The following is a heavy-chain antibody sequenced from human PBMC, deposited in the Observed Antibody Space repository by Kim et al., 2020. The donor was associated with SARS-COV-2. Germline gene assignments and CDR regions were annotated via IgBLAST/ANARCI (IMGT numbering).Heavy chain of an antibody. CDR3: ARIGSTGTTDSQFDY. D-gene: IGHD1-1*01. Sequence: ASVKVSCKASGYTFTSYYMHWVRQAPGQGLEWMGIINPSGGSTSYAQKFQGRVTMTRDTSTSTVYMELSSLRSEDTAVYYCARIGSTGTTDSQFDYWGQGTLVTVSS. J-gene: IGHJ4*02. CDR1: GYTFTSYY. V-gene: IGHV1-46*01. CDR2: INPSGGST.